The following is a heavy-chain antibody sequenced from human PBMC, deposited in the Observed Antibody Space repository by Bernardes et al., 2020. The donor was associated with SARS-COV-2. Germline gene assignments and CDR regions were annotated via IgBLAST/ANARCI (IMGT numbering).Heavy chain of an antibody. D-gene: IGHD5-18*01. CDR2: ISYEGSKK. CDR1: GFTFNNFG. J-gene: IGHJ6*02. Sequence: GGSLRLSCAASGFTFNNFGMHWVRQAPGRGLEWVAVISYEGSKKYYADSLEGRFTISKDNSKNTVYLQMNNLRSEDTAIYYCAKVQAIFWIRPYNSGMDVWSQGTTVTVS. V-gene: IGHV3-30*18. CDR3: AKVQAIFWIRPYNSGMDV.